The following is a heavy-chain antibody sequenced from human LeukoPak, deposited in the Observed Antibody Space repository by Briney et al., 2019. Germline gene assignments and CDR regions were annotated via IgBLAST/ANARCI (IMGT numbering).Heavy chain of an antibody. CDR3: ARHRPTGGSYRLSGFDY. J-gene: IGHJ4*02. V-gene: IGHV4-39*01. Sequence: PSETLSLTCTVSGVSVSSGSYYWGWIRQPPGKGLEWIGSIYYSGSTYYNPSLKSRVTISVDTSKNQFSLKLSSVTAADTAVYYCARHRPTGGSYRLSGFDYWGQGTLVTVSS. CDR1: GVSVSSGSYY. CDR2: IYYSGST. D-gene: IGHD1-26*01.